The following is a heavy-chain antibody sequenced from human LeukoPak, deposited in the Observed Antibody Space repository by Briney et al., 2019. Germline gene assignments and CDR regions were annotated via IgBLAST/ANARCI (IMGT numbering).Heavy chain of an antibody. Sequence: GASVKVSCKASGYTFTGYYMHWVRQAPGQGLEWMGRINPNSGGTNYAQKFQGRVTMTRDTSISTAYMELSRLRSDDTAVYYRARSREIVVVTAIFDYWGQGTLVTVSS. V-gene: IGHV1-2*06. CDR2: INPNSGGT. D-gene: IGHD2-21*02. CDR3: ARSREIVVVTAIFDY. J-gene: IGHJ4*02. CDR1: GYTFTGYY.